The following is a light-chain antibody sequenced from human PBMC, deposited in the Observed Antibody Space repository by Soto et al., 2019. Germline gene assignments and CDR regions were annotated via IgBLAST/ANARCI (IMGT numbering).Light chain of an antibody. CDR2: DAS. V-gene: IGKV3-11*01. CDR3: QQRSNWPRT. J-gene: IGKJ2*01. Sequence: EIVLTQSPATLSLSPGERATLSCRASQSVSSYLAWYQQKPGQAPSLLIYDASNRATGIPARFSGSGSGTDFTRTSSSLEPEDFAVYYCQQRSNWPRTFGQGTKLEIK. CDR1: QSVSSY.